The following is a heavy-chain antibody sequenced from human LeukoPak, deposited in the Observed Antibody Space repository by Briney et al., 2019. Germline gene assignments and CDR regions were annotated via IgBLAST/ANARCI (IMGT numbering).Heavy chain of an antibody. CDR3: ARDGGYSSSWYVINWFDP. V-gene: IGHV1-2*02. D-gene: IGHD6-13*01. J-gene: IGHJ5*02. Sequence: ASVKVSCKASGYTFTGYYMHWVRQAPGQGLEWMGWINPNSGGTNYAQKFQGRVTMTRDTSISTAYTELSRLRSDDTAVYYCARDGGYSSSWYVINWFDPWGQGTLVTVSS. CDR1: GYTFTGYY. CDR2: INPNSGGT.